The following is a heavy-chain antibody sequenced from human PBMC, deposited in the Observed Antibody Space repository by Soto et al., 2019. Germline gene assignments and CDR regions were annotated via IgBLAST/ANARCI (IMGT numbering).Heavy chain of an antibody. V-gene: IGHV3-33*01. CDR2: ICNDRSNK. D-gene: IGHD3-10*01. J-gene: IGHJ6*02. CDR1: GFTFSSYG. CDR3: ARDQRLGYGSGSIYYYGMDV. Sequence: GGSLRLSCAASGFTFSSYGMHWVRQAPGKGLEWVSVICNDRSNKNYADSVKGRFTISRDNAKNTLYLQMNSLRAEDTAVYYCARDQRLGYGSGSIYYYGMDVWGQGTTVTVSS.